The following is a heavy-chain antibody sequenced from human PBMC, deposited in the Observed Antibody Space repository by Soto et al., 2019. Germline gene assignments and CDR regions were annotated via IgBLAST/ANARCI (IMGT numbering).Heavy chain of an antibody. D-gene: IGHD2-21*01. CDR3: ARRIPFGYGMDV. CDR2: ITSNGGNT. J-gene: IGHJ6*02. CDR1: DFTFSSYA. V-gene: IGHV3-64*01. Sequence: GSLRLSCAASDFTFSSYAMSWVRQAPGKGLEWVSSITSNGGNTDYASSVKGRFTISRDNSKNTLYLQMGSLRAEDMAVYYCARRIPFGYGMDVWGQGTTVTVSS.